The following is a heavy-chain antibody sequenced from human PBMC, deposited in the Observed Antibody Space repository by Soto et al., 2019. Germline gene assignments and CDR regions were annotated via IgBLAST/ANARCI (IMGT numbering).Heavy chain of an antibody. D-gene: IGHD2-15*01. CDR3: ATAPGVVAAPMINEYLYFDL. CDR1: GYTLTELS. V-gene: IGHV1-24*01. CDR2: FDTEDGET. J-gene: IGHJ2*01. Sequence: QVQLVQSGAEVKKPGASVKVSCKVSGYTLTELSMHWVRQATGDGREWMGGFDTEDGETIYAQKFQGRVTMTEDTSTDTAYMELSSLRSEDTAVYYCATAPGVVAAPMINEYLYFDLWGRGPLVTVSS.